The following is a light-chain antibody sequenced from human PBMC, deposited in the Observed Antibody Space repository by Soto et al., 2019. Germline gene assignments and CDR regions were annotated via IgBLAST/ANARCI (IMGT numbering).Light chain of an antibody. J-gene: IGLJ2*01. CDR2: EGS. Sequence: QSALTQPASVSGSPGQSITISCTGTSSDVGSSNLVSWYQQHPGKAPKLIIYEGSKRPSGFSNRFSGSKSGNTASLTVSGLQADDEADYYCCSYAHGAVLFGGGTKVIVL. CDR1: SSDVGSSNL. CDR3: CSYAHGAVL. V-gene: IGLV2-23*01.